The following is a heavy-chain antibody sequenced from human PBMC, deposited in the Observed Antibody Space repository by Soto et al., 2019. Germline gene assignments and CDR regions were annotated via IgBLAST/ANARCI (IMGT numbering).Heavy chain of an antibody. Sequence: LSLTCTVSGGSISSYYWSWVRQAPGRGLEWVAVISHDGSFKSYADSLRGRFTVSRDNSKNTLYLQIHSLRPEDTAVYYCAKLEGSVPVDGDWFDPWGQGTLVTVSS. J-gene: IGHJ5*02. CDR3: AKLEGSVPVDGDWFDP. CDR1: GGSISSYY. V-gene: IGHV3-30*18. D-gene: IGHD6-19*01. CDR2: ISHDGSFK.